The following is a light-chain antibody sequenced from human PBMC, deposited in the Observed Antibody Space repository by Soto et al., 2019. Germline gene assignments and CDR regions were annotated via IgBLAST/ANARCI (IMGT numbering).Light chain of an antibody. J-gene: IGLJ3*02. CDR1: SSNIGVNT. CDR3: EAWDDSLNGPV. Sequence: QSVLTRPPSASVTPGQRVTISCSGSSSNIGVNTVNWYQQVPGTAPKLLIYNNYQRPSGVPDRFSGSKSGTSASLAISGLQSEDEADYYCEAWDDSLNGPVFGGGTKLTVL. V-gene: IGLV1-44*01. CDR2: NNY.